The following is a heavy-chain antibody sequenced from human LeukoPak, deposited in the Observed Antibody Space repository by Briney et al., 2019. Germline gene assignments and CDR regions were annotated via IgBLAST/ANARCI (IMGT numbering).Heavy chain of an antibody. CDR2: IYHSGSA. Sequence: SETLSLTCTVSGYSISSGYYWGWIRQPPGKGLEWIGSIYHSGSAYYNPSLKSRVTISVDTSKNQFSLKLSSVTAADTAVYYCARQPSCSGGSCYFFRWGQGTLVTVPS. CDR1: GYSISSGYY. V-gene: IGHV4-38-2*02. CDR3: ARQPSCSGGSCYFFR. J-gene: IGHJ4*02. D-gene: IGHD2-15*01.